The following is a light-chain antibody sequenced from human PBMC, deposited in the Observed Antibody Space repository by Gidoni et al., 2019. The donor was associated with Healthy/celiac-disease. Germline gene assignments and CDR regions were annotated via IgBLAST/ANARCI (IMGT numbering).Light chain of an antibody. Sequence: EIVLTQSPGTLSLSPGERATLSCRASQSVSSSYVAWYQQKPGQAPRRLIYGAPSRATGIPDRFSGSGSGTDFTLTISRLEPEDFAVYYCQQYGSSPRGITFGQGTRLEIK. J-gene: IGKJ5*01. CDR2: GAP. CDR3: QQYGSSPRGIT. V-gene: IGKV3-20*01. CDR1: QSVSSSY.